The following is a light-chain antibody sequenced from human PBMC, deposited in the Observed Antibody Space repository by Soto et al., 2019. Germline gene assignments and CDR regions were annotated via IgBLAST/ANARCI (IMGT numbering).Light chain of an antibody. V-gene: IGKV3-11*01. J-gene: IGKJ5*01. Sequence: EVVLSQSPGTLSLSPGEIATLSCRASQSVSSYLAWYQTRPGQAPRLLIYDASNRATGVPARFSGSGSGTDFTLTIRSLEPEDFAVYYCQQRSSWPPTFGQGTRLEIK. CDR2: DAS. CDR1: QSVSSY. CDR3: QQRSSWPPT.